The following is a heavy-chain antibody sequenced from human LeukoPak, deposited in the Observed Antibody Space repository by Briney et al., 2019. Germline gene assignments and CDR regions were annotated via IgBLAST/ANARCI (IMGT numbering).Heavy chain of an antibody. V-gene: IGHV4-31*03. CDR2: IYHSGRS. CDR1: GDSISNGVKY. D-gene: IGHD2-8*02. J-gene: IGHJ4*02. CDR3: ARDQVECTGGTCQSRVGFDF. Sequence: PSETLSLTCTVSGDSISNGVKYWSWNRQHPGRGLEWIGYIYHSGRSYYNPSLKSRITMSVDTSKNQFSLNLSSVTAADTAVYYCARDQVECTGGTCQSRVGFDFWGQGTLVTVSS.